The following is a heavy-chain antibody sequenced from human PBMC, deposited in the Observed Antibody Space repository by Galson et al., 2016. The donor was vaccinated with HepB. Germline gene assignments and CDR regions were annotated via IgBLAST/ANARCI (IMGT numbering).Heavy chain of an antibody. J-gene: IGHJ3*01. D-gene: IGHD3/OR15-3a*01. CDR2: ISWNSGSI. V-gene: IGHV3-9*01. CDR1: GFTFDGYA. Sequence: SLRLSCAASGFTFDGYAMHWVRQTPGKGLEWVSGISWNSGSIGYADSVKGRFIISRDNAKNSLYLQMNSLRSEDTALYYCAKVDRCRYDAFDFWCQGTMVTVSS. CDR3: AKVDRCRYDAFDF.